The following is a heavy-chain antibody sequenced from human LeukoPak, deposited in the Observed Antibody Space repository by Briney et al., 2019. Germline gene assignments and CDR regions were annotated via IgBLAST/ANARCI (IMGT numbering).Heavy chain of an antibody. Sequence: GGSLRLSCVGSGFTFRSHAMSCVRQAPEKGLEFVSGIYENGGTTYYADSVKGRFSISRDNSKNTLYLQMDSLRGEDTAVYYCAKDFRIGYSAHFDYWGQGALVTVSS. CDR3: AKDFRIGYSAHFDY. J-gene: IGHJ4*02. D-gene: IGHD2-21*01. V-gene: IGHV3-23*01. CDR2: IYENGGTT. CDR1: GFTFRSHA.